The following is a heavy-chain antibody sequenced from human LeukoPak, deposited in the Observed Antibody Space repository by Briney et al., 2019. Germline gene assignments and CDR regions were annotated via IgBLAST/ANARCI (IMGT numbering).Heavy chain of an antibody. J-gene: IGHJ3*02. Sequence: SETLSLTCTVSGGSISSYSWSWIRQPPGKGLEWIGYIYHNGSTYYNPSLKSRVTISVDRSKNQFSLKLSSVTAADTAVYYCARSYGALPTGDAFDIWGQGTMVTVSS. D-gene: IGHD4/OR15-4a*01. CDR1: GGSISSYS. V-gene: IGHV4-30-2*01. CDR2: IYHNGST. CDR3: ARSYGALPTGDAFDI.